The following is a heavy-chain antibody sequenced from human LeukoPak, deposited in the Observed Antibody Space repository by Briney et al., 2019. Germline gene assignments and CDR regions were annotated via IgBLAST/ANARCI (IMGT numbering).Heavy chain of an antibody. D-gene: IGHD6-13*01. CDR3: ARQRSSSWDPNHYYYYMDG. J-gene: IGHJ6*03. CDR2: IYYSGST. V-gene: IGHV4-39*01. CDR1: GGSISSSSYY. Sequence: PSETLSLSCTVSGGSISSSSYYWGWIRQPPGKGLEWIGSIYYSGSTYYNPSLKSRVTISVDTSKNQFSLKLSSVTAADTAVYYCARQRSSSWDPNHYYYYMDGCGKGTTVTVSS.